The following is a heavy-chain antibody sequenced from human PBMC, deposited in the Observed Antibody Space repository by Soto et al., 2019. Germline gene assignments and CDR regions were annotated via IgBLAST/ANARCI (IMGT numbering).Heavy chain of an antibody. V-gene: IGHV4-4*02. CDR2: IYHSGST. CDR1: GGSISSSNW. CDR3: ARRWGEGRVDY. J-gene: IGHJ4*02. D-gene: IGHD3-10*01. Sequence: QVQLQESGPGLVKPSGTLSLTCAVSGGSISSSNWWSWVRQPPGKGLQWIGEIYHSGSTNYIPSLKSRVTISVDTSRNQCSLKLSSVSAADTAVYYCARRWGEGRVDYWGQGTLVTVSS.